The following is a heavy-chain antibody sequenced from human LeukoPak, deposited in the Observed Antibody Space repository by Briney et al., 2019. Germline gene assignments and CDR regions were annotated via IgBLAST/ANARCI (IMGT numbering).Heavy chain of an antibody. CDR3: ARELSGYSYGGLPPQLIDY. CDR1: GVSMSAYQ. J-gene: IGHJ4*02. D-gene: IGHD5-18*01. CDR2: INTKGET. Sequence: SETLSLTCTVSGVSMSAYQWSWVRQSPEKGLEWIGCINTKGETSYNPSLKSRVTTSVDTSKSQFSLRLTSVTAADTAVYYCARELSGYSYGGLPPQLIDYWGQGTLVTVSS. V-gene: IGHV4-4*09.